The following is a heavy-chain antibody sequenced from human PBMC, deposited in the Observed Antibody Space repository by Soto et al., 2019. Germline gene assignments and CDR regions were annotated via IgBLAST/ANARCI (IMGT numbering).Heavy chain of an antibody. J-gene: IGHJ4*02. CDR2: ISAYNGNT. CDR1: GYTITSYG. CDR3: PRDGQESGSHLPGDY. Sequence: QVQLVQSGAEVKKPGASVKVSCKASGYTITSYGISWVRQAPGQGLEWMGWISAYNGNTNYAQKLQGRDTMTTDTSTSTAYMELRSLRSDVTAVYYCPRDGQESGSHLPGDYWGQGTLVTLSS. V-gene: IGHV1-18*01. D-gene: IGHD1-26*01.